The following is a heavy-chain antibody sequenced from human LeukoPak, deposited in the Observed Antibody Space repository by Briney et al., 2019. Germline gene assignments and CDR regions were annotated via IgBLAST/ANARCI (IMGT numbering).Heavy chain of an antibody. D-gene: IGHD4-11*01. CDR2: FDPEDGET. V-gene: IGHV1-24*01. CDR1: GYTLTELS. J-gene: IGHJ3*02. Sequence: GASVKVSCKVSGYTLTELSMHWVRQAPGKGLEWMGGFDPEDGETIYAQKFQGRVTMTEDTSTDTAYMELSSLRSEDTAVYYCATVESNYAYRLSDAFDIWGQGTMVTVSS. CDR3: ATVESNYAYRLSDAFDI.